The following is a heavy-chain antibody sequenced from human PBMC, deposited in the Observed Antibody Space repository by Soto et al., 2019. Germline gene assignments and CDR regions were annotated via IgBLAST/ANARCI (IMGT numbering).Heavy chain of an antibody. J-gene: IGHJ4*02. CDR3: AREPFYDPRIDY. CDR1: GGSFSGYY. Sequence: KQSQTLSLTCAVYGGSFSGYYWSWIRQPPGKGLEWIGEINHSGSTNYNPSLKSRVTISVDTSKNQFSLKLSSVTAADTAVYYCAREPFYDPRIDYWGQGTLVTVSS. CDR2: INHSGST. V-gene: IGHV4-34*01. D-gene: IGHD3-3*01.